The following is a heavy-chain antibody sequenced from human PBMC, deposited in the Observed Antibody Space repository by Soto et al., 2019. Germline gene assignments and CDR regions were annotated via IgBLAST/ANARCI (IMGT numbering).Heavy chain of an antibody. CDR2: ISSNGGST. D-gene: IGHD1-20*01. CDR1: GFTFSSYA. Sequence: SLRLSCSASGFTFSSYAMHWVRQAPGKGLEYVSAISSNGGSTYYADSVKGRFTISRDNSKNTLYLQMSSLRAEGTAVYYCVKWGITGRDDPYYYYYYGMDVWGQGTTVTVSS. J-gene: IGHJ6*02. V-gene: IGHV3-64D*06. CDR3: VKWGITGRDDPYYYYYYGMDV.